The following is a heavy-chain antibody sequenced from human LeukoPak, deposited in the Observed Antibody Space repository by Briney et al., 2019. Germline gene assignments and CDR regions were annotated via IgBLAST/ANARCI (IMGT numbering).Heavy chain of an antibody. J-gene: IGHJ4*02. D-gene: IGHD3-10*01. CDR1: GFTFSSYG. CDR2: IRYDGSNK. Sequence: PGGSLRLSCAASGFTFSSYGMHWVRQAPGKGLEWVAFIRYDGSNKYYADSVKGRFTISRDNSKNTLYLQMNSLRAEDTAVYYCAKTAILLLWFGELYLDYWGQGTLVTVSS. CDR3: AKTAILLLWFGELYLDY. V-gene: IGHV3-30*02.